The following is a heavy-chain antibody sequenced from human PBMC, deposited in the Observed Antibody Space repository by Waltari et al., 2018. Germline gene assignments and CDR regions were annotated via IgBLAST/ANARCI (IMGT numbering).Heavy chain of an antibody. V-gene: IGHV4-34*01. CDR3: ARQTYYYDSSGYYRPNYYYGMDV. Sequence: QVQLQQWGAGLLKPSETLSLTCAVYGGSFSGYYWSWIRQPPGKGLEWIGEINHSGSTNYNPSLKSRVTISVDTSKNQFSLKLSSVTAADTAVYYCARQTYYYDSSGYYRPNYYYGMDVWGKGTTVTISS. CDR2: INHSGST. J-gene: IGHJ6*04. CDR1: GGSFSGYY. D-gene: IGHD3-22*01.